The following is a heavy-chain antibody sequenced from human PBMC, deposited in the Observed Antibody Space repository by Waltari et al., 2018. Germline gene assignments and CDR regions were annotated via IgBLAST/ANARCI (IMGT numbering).Heavy chain of an antibody. D-gene: IGHD2-2*01. CDR2: ITNSGGTP. V-gene: IGHV3-23*01. J-gene: IGHJ4*02. CDR3: AKEEVAVPAATLDY. Sequence: EVQLLESGGGLVQPGGSLRLSCVASGFTFKNYAMNWVRQAPGMGLEWISGITNSGGTPYYAESAGGRFTISRDNSKNTVYLEAQSLTVEDTAVYYCAKEEVAVPAATLDYWGQGTLVTVSS. CDR1: GFTFKNYA.